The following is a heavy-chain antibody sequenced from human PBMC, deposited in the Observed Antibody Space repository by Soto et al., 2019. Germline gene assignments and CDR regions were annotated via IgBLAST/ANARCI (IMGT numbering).Heavy chain of an antibody. Sequence: QVQLQESGSGLVKPSQTLSLTCTVSDGSISSGGYYWSWIRQHPGKGLEWIGYISDSGSTYYNPSLKSRVTISVDTSKNRFSLKVRSVTAADTAVYYCARNDSGSRNFDYWGQGTLVTVSS. D-gene: IGHD3-10*01. CDR2: ISDSGST. CDR3: ARNDSGSRNFDY. V-gene: IGHV4-31*03. CDR1: DGSISSGGYY. J-gene: IGHJ4*02.